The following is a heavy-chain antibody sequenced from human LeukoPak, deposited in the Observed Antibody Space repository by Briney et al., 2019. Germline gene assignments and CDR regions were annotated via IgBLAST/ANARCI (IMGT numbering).Heavy chain of an antibody. CDR1: GGTFSSYA. CDR2: IIPIFGTA. J-gene: IGHJ3*02. Sequence: SVKVSCKASGGTFSSYAISWVRQAPGQGLEWMGGIIPIFGTANYAQKFQGRVTITTDESTSTAYMELSSLRSEDTAVYYCARVGGYCSGGSCYGAFDIWGQGTMVTVSS. V-gene: IGHV1-69*05. CDR3: ARVGGYCSGGSCYGAFDI. D-gene: IGHD2-15*01.